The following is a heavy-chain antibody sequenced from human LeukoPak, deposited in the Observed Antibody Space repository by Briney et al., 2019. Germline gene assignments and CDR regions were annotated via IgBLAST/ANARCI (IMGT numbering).Heavy chain of an antibody. V-gene: IGHV1-46*01. CDR2: IHPSGGST. CDR3: ARDSTTSSLADP. D-gene: IGHD2-2*01. Sequence: ASVKVSCKASGYTFTNYYLHWVRQAPGQGLERMGIIHPSGGSTAYAQKFQGRVTMTRDTSTSTVYMELSSLRSEDTAVYYCARDSTTSSLADPWGQGTLVTVSS. CDR1: GYTFTNYY. J-gene: IGHJ5*02.